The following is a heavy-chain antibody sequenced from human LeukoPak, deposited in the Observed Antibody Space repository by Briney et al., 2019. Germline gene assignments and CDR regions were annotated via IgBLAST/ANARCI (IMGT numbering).Heavy chain of an antibody. CDR3: ARGGWYSSSYRYFDY. Sequence: GGSLRLSCAASGSTFSSYSMNWVRQAPGKGLEWVSYISSSSSTIYYADSVKGRFTISRDNAKNSLYLQMNSLRAEDTAVYYCARGGWYSSSYRYFDYWGQGTLVTVSS. J-gene: IGHJ4*02. CDR1: GSTFSSYS. D-gene: IGHD6-6*01. V-gene: IGHV3-48*04. CDR2: ISSSSSTI.